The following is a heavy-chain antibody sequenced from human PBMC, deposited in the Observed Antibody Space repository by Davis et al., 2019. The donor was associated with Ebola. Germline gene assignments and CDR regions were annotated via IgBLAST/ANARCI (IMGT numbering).Heavy chain of an antibody. Sequence: ASVKVSCTASGYTFTGYYMHWVRQAPGQGLEWMGWINPNSGGTNYAQKFQGWVTMTRDTSISTAYMALSRLRSEDTAVYYCARDDRYSHSWLGWTYWGQGTLVTVSS. J-gene: IGHJ4*02. CDR3: ARDDRYSHSWLGWTY. CDR2: INPNSGGT. V-gene: IGHV1-2*04. D-gene: IGHD3-9*01. CDR1: GYTFTGYY.